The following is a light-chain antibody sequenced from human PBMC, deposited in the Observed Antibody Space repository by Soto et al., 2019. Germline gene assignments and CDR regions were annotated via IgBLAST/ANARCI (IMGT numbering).Light chain of an antibody. CDR1: QSFRGL. V-gene: IGKV3-11*01. CDR2: DAY. Sequence: EVVLTQSPVTLSLSPGERATLSCRASQSFRGLLAWYQQKPGQAPRLLIYDAYNRATGIPPRFSGSGSGTDFTLTISSLEPEDSSLYYCQQRHMWPITFGQGPRLEIK. CDR3: QQRHMWPIT. J-gene: IGKJ5*01.